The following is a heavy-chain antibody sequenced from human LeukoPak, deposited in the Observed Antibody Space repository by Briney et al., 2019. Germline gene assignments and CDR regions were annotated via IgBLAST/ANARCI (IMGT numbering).Heavy chain of an antibody. CDR3: ARGVYLGNGYYFDY. CDR2: IYTSGST. J-gene: IGHJ4*02. V-gene: IGHV4-4*07. D-gene: IGHD2-8*01. CDR1: GGSISSYY. Sequence: SETLSLTCTVSGGSISSYYWNWVRQPAGKGLEGIGHIYTSGSTNYNSSLKSRVAMSVYTSRNQFSVKLNSVIAADTAMYYCARGVYLGNGYYFDYWGQGTLVTVSS.